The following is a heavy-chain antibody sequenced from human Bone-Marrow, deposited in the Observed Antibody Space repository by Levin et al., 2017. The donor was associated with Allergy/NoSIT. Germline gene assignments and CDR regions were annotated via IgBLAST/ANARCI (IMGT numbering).Heavy chain of an antibody. Sequence: LSLTCAASGFSFSLYAMNWVRQSPGKGLEWVSGISGSGGSDYYADSVTGRFVISRDNSNDTLFLQMNSLRADDTAIYYCIKGSKYGVAAGWFDTWGQGTPVTVSS. D-gene: IGHD3-3*01. CDR1: GFSFSLYA. CDR2: ISGSGGSD. V-gene: IGHV3-23*01. J-gene: IGHJ5*02. CDR3: IKGSKYGVAAGWFDT.